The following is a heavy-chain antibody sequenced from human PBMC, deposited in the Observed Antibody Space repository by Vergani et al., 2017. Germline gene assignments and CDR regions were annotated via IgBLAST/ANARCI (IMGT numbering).Heavy chain of an antibody. CDR3: ARRQYVHSWVVSWFDP. Sequence: EVQLVQSGPEVKKPGDSLTISCQGFGFSFSSSWIGWVRQRPGKGLEWIGIIYPDDSETRYSPAFQGQVTISADRSKSTTFLKWSNLKASDTAVYYCARRQYVHSWVVSWFDPWGQGTQVTVSS. V-gene: IGHV5-51*01. J-gene: IGHJ5*02. CDR2: IYPDDSET. CDR1: GFSFSSSW. D-gene: IGHD2-21*01.